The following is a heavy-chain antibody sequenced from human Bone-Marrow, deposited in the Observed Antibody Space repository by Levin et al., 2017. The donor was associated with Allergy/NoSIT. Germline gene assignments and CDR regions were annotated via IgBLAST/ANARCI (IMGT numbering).Heavy chain of an antibody. V-gene: IGHV3-23*01. CDR3: AKDMSYSGSWFDS. CDR2: ISGSGQST. Sequence: GESLKISCAASGLMFSGYAMSWVRQAPGKGLEWVAGISGSGQSTHYADSVKGRFIISRDNSKNMLFLQMNGLRAEDTALYYCAKDMSYSGSWFDSWGQGTLVTVSA. D-gene: IGHD5-12*01. J-gene: IGHJ5*01. CDR1: GLMFSGYA.